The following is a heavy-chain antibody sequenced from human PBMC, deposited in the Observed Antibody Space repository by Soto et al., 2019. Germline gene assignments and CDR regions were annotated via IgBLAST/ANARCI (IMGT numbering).Heavy chain of an antibody. CDR2: IYYSGST. CDR3: ARRGKSGSSRYYYYYHMDV. Sequence: SETLSLTCTVSGGSISSGGYYWSWIRQHPGKGLEWIGYIYYSGSTYYNPSLKSRVTISVDTSKNQFSLKLSSVTAADTAVYYCARRGKSGSSRYYYYYHMDVGGKGTTVTVSS. D-gene: IGHD6-6*01. V-gene: IGHV4-31*03. CDR1: GGSISSGGYY. J-gene: IGHJ6*03.